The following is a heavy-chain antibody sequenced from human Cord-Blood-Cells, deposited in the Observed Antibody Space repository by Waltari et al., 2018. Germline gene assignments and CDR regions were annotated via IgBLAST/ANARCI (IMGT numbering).Heavy chain of an antibody. D-gene: IGHD3-10*01. CDR1: VESLKGYY. J-gene: IGHJ4*02. V-gene: IGHV4-34*01. CDR3: ARSPTEVQGVHDY. CDR2: INHSGST. Sequence: HVQLQQVGAGLLKPPENLSRTRAVQVESLKGYYWNGIRQPPGKGLEWIGEINHSGSTNYNPSLKSRVTISVDTSKNQFSLKLSSVTAADTAVYYCARSPTEVQGVHDYWGQGTLVTVSS.